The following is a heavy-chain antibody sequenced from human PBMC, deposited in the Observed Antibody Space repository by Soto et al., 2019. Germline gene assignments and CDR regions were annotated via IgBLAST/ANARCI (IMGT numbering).Heavy chain of an antibody. CDR1: VYSFTSYA. Sequence: QVQLVQSGAEVKKPGASVKVSCKASVYSFTSYAVSWVRQAPGQGLEWMGWISAHNGDTNYAQKLQGRVTMTTDAXTSTAYMELRSLGSDDTAVYYCAGDGKYTGGSMDVWGQGTTVTVSS. J-gene: IGHJ6*02. V-gene: IGHV1-18*01. CDR2: ISAHNGDT. CDR3: AGDGKYTGGSMDV. D-gene: IGHD3-16*01.